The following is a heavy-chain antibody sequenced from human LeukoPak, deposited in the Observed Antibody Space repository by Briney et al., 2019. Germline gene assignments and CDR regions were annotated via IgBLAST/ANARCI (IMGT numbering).Heavy chain of an antibody. Sequence: SETLSLTCAVYGGSFSGYYWSWIRQPPGKGLEWIGEINHSGSTNYNPSLKSRVTISVDTSKNQFSLKLSSVTAADTAVYYCSGSGYSGYDLNYWGQGTLVTVSS. J-gene: IGHJ4*02. CDR2: INHSGST. CDR1: GGSFSGYY. D-gene: IGHD5-12*01. V-gene: IGHV4-34*01. CDR3: SGSGYSGYDLNY.